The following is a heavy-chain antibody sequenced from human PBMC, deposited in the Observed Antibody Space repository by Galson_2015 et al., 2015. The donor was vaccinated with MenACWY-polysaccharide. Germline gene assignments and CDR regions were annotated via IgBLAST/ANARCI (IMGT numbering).Heavy chain of an antibody. CDR3: ARDYCSRTSCYGLDV. CDR1: GFTFNSYA. D-gene: IGHD2-2*01. CDR2: ISYDETNK. V-gene: IGHV3-30-3*01. Sequence: SLRLSCAASGFTFNSYAMDWVRQAPGKGLEWVAVISYDETNKYYADSVKGRFTISRDNSKNTLYLQMNSLRAEDAAVYYCARDYCSRTSCYGLDVWGQGTTVIVSS. J-gene: IGHJ6*02.